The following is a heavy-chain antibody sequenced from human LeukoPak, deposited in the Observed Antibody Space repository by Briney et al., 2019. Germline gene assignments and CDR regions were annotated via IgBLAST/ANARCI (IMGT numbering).Heavy chain of an antibody. D-gene: IGHD3-10*01. Sequence: PSETLSLTCTVSGGSISSGDYYWSWIRQPPGQGLEWIGYIYCSGSTYYNPSLKSRVTISVDTSKNQFSLKLSSVTAADTAVYYCASGGRITMVRGVIMGVQHWGQGTLVTVSS. CDR2: IYCSGST. J-gene: IGHJ1*01. CDR1: GGSISSGDYY. V-gene: IGHV4-30-4*01. CDR3: ASGGRITMVRGVIMGVQH.